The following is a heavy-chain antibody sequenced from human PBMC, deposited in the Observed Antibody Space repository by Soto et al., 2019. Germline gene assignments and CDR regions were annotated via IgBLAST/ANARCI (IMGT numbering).Heavy chain of an antibody. J-gene: IGHJ4*02. Sequence: ETLSLTGTVYGASFSGYYWSWIRQPPGKGLEWIGEINHSGSTNYNPSLKSRVTISVDTSKNQFSLKLSSVTAADTAVYYCARGYYDSSGFASGDYWGQGTLVTVYS. D-gene: IGHD3-22*01. CDR3: ARGYYDSSGFASGDY. V-gene: IGHV4-34*01. CDR2: INHSGST. CDR1: GASFSGYY.